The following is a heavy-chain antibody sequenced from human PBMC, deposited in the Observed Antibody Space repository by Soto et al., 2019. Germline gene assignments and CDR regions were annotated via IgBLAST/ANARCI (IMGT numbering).Heavy chain of an antibody. CDR2: IYWDDDK. V-gene: IGHV2-5*02. CDR3: APSYGLNWFDP. CDR1: GFSLSTSGVG. D-gene: IGHD4-17*01. J-gene: IGHJ5*02. Sequence: QITLKESGPTLVKPTQTLTLTCTFSGFSLSTSGVGVGWIRQPPGKALEWLALIYWDDDKRYSPSLKSRLTITKDTPKHQVVLTMTNMDPVDTATYYCAPSYGLNWFDPWGQGTLVTVSS.